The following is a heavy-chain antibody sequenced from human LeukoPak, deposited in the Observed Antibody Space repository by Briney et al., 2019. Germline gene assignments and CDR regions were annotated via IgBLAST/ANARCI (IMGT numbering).Heavy chain of an antibody. J-gene: IGHJ4*02. CDR2: ISSTGAST. Sequence: GGSLRLSCVASGXTFSNYLMSWVRQAPGKGLEWVSAISSTGASTYHADSVKGRFTISRDTSKNTLYLQMNSLRAEDMAVYYCARQIGYCSDGSCYFDYWGQGTLVTVSS. CDR3: ARQIGYCSDGSCYFDY. V-gene: IGHV3-23*01. D-gene: IGHD2-15*01. CDR1: GXTFSNYL.